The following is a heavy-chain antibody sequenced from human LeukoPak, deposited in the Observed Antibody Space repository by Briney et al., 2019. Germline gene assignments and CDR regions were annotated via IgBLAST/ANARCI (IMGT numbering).Heavy chain of an antibody. CDR2: ISYDGSNK. CDR1: GFTFSSYG. Sequence: GGSLRLSCAASGFTFSSYGMHWVRQAPGKGLEWVAVISYDGSNKYYADSVKGRFTISRDNSKNTLYLQMNSLRAEDTAVYYCAREPRYCSSTSCGNNWFDPWGQGTLVTVSS. D-gene: IGHD2-2*01. V-gene: IGHV3-30*03. J-gene: IGHJ5*02. CDR3: AREPRYCSSTSCGNNWFDP.